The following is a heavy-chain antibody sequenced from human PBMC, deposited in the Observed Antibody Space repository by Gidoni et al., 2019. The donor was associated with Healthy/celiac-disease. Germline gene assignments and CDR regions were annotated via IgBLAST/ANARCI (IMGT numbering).Heavy chain of an antibody. Sequence: QVQLVESGGGVVQPGRSLRLSCAASGFTFRRYAMHWVRQATGKGLEWVAVISYDGSNKYYAASVKGRFTISRDNSKNTLYLQMNSLRAEDTAVYYCARDLRVTGGDYYYYYGMDVWGQGTTVTVSS. CDR1: GFTFRRYA. CDR3: ARDLRVTGGDYYYYYGMDV. D-gene: IGHD3-10*01. J-gene: IGHJ6*02. V-gene: IGHV3-30-3*01. CDR2: ISYDGSNK.